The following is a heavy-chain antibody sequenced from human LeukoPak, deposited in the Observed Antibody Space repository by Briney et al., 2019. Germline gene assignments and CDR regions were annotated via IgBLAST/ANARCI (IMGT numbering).Heavy chain of an antibody. Sequence: GGSLRLSCAASGFTFSSYWMSWVRQAPGKGLEWVANIKQDGSEKYYVDSVKGRFTISRDNAKNSLYLQMNSLRAEDTAVYYCAREHYVWGSYLIDYWGQGTLVTVSS. J-gene: IGHJ4*02. V-gene: IGHV3-7*03. CDR3: AREHYVWGSYLIDY. CDR1: GFTFSSYW. CDR2: IKQDGSEK. D-gene: IGHD3-16*02.